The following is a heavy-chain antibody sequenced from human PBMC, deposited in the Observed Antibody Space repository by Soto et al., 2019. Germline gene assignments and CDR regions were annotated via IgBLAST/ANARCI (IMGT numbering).Heavy chain of an antibody. D-gene: IGHD3-3*01. J-gene: IGHJ4*02. V-gene: IGHV1-3*01. CDR3: ARALRDFWSAIGY. Sequence: QVQLVQSGAEVKKPGASVKVSCKASGYTFTSCAMHWVRQAPGQRLEWMGWINAGNGNTKYSQKFQGRVTITRDTSASTAYMELSSLRSEDTAVYYCARALRDFWSAIGYWGQGTLVTVSS. CDR1: GYTFTSCA. CDR2: INAGNGNT.